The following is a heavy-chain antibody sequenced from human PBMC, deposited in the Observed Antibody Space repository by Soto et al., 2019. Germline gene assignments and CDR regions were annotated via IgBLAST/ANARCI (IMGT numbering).Heavy chain of an antibody. D-gene: IGHD3-10*01. CDR1: GYTFTGYY. CDR3: ARDARGDEAPMDY. V-gene: IGHV1-2*04. Sequence: QVQLVQSGAEVKKPGASVKVSCKASGYTFTGYYMHWVRQAPGQGLEWMGWINPNSGGTNYAQKFQGWVTMTGDTAISTAYMELSRLRSDDTAVYYCARDARGDEAPMDYWGQGTLVTVSS. J-gene: IGHJ4*02. CDR2: INPNSGGT.